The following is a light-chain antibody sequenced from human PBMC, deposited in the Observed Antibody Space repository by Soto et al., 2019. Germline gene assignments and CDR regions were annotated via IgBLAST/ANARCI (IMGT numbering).Light chain of an antibody. J-gene: IGLJ2*01. V-gene: IGLV4-69*01. CDR3: QTWGSGIVV. CDR2: LNSDGSH. CDR1: SGHSNYA. Sequence: QSVLTQSPSASASLGVSVKLTCTLSSGHSNYAIAWHQQQSEKGPRYLMKLNSDGSHSKGDGIPDRFSGSSSGAERYLTISSLQSEDEADYYCQTWGSGIVVFGGETKLTVL.